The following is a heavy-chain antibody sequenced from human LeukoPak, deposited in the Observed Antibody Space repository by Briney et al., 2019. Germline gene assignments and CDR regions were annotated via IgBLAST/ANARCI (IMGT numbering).Heavy chain of an antibody. CDR2: ISSYNGNT. Sequence: GESLKISCKGSGYTFTSYGISWVRQAPGQGLEWMGWISSYNGNTNYAQKLQGRATMTTDTSTSTAYMELRSLRSDDTAVYYCARGSFPSDDILTGPFDNWGQGTLVTVSS. V-gene: IGHV1-18*01. CDR3: ARGSFPSDDILTGPFDN. J-gene: IGHJ4*02. CDR1: GYTFTSYG. D-gene: IGHD3-9*01.